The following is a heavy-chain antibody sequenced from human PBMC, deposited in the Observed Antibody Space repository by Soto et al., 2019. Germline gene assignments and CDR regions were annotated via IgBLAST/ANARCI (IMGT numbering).Heavy chain of an antibody. Sequence: QVHLVQSGAEVKKPGASVKVSCKASGYTFTSYAMHWVRQAPGQRLEWMGWINTDNGNTKYSQKFQGRVTITRDTPATTAYMELTRLRSEDTAGYYCARENGITVTPFDYWGQGTLVTVSS. CDR1: GYTFTSYA. CDR3: ARENGITVTPFDY. D-gene: IGHD4-17*01. V-gene: IGHV1-3*04. J-gene: IGHJ4*02. CDR2: INTDNGNT.